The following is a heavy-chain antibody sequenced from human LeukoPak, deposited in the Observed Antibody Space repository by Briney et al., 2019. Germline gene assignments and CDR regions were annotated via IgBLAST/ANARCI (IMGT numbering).Heavy chain of an antibody. J-gene: IGHJ1*01. CDR3: ARGGAARLHFQN. D-gene: IGHD6-6*01. V-gene: IGHV4-59*01. CDR1: GGSISIYY. Sequence: SETLSLTCTVSGGSISIYYWNWIRQPPGKGLEWIGYIYHSGSTNYNPSLQSRVTISVDTSKNQFSLNLNSVTAADTAVYYCARGGAARLHFQNWGQGTLVTVSS. CDR2: IYHSGST.